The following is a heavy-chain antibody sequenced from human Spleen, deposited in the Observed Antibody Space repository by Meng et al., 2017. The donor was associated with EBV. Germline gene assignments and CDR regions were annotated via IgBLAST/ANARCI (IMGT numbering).Heavy chain of an antibody. CDR3: AKDCFGANDS. Sequence: QPQLRASGPGQVKPSETLSLPCTVSGDSISSFYYWGWIRQPPGRGLEWIGSVHYTGSTYYSPSLKSRVTVSVDTSKNQFSLRLTSVTAEDTAVYYCAKDCFGANDSWGQGTLVTVSS. CDR1: GDSISSFYY. D-gene: IGHD1-26*01. V-gene: IGHV4-39*02. J-gene: IGHJ5*01. CDR2: VHYTGST.